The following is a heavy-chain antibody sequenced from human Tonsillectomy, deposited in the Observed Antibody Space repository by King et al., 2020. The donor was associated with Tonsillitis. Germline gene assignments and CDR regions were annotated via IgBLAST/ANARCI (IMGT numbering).Heavy chain of an antibody. V-gene: IGHV1-46*01. CDR1: GYTFTSYY. D-gene: IGHD4/OR15-4a*01. J-gene: IGHJ2*01. CDR3: ARYLTTKWYFDL. Sequence: VQLVESGAEVKKPGASVKVSCTASGYTFTSYYMHWVRQAPGQGLEWMGIINPSGGSTSYAPKFQGRVTMTRDTSTSTVYMEVSSLRSEDTAVYYCARYLTTKWYFDLWGRGTLVTVSS. CDR2: INPSGGST.